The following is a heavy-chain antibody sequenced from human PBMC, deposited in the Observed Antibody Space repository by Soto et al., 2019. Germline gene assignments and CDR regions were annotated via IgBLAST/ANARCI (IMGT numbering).Heavy chain of an antibody. D-gene: IGHD2-21*02. CDR1: GGSISSSSW. CDR2: IHHSGST. J-gene: IGHJ4*02. V-gene: IGHV4-4*02. Sequence: QVQLQESGPGLVKPSGTLSLTCAVSGGSISSSSWWTWVRHPPGKALEWIGEIHHSGSTNYNPSLKSRVTISVDKSKNQFSLTLSSVTAADTAVYYCASSAYCGGDFFRLFDYWGQGTLVTVSS. CDR3: ASSAYCGGDFFRLFDY.